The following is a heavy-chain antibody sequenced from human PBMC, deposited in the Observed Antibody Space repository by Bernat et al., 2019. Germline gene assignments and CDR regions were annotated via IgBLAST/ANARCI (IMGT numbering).Heavy chain of an antibody. Sequence: EVQLVESGGGLVKPGGSLRLSCAASGFTFSSYSMNWFRQAPGKGLEWVSYISSSSSYIYYADSVEGRFTISRDNAKNSLYLQMNSLRAEDTAVYYCARVHRNPTVTTGYYYYYMDVWGKGTTVTVSS. J-gene: IGHJ6*03. CDR2: ISSSSSYI. CDR1: GFTFSSYS. D-gene: IGHD4-17*01. V-gene: IGHV3-21*05. CDR3: ARVHRNPTVTTGYYYYYMDV.